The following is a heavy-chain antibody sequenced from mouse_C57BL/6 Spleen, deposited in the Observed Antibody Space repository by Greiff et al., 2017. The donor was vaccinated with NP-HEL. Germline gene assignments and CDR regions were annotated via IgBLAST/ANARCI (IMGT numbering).Heavy chain of an antibody. CDR3: ARNSDYGSSDWYFDV. J-gene: IGHJ1*03. D-gene: IGHD1-1*01. V-gene: IGHV2-9-1*01. CDR2: IWTGGGT. Sequence: VKLMESGPGLVAPSQSLSITCTVSGFSLTSYAISWVRQPPGKGLEWLGVIWTGGGTNYNSALKSRLSISKDNSKSQVFLKMNSLQTDDTARYYCARNSDYGSSDWYFDVWGTGTTVTVSS. CDR1: GFSLTSYA.